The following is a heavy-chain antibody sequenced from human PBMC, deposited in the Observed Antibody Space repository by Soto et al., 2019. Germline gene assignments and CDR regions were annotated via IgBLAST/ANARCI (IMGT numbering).Heavy chain of an antibody. CDR2: IYYSGST. CDR1: GGSISSYY. D-gene: IGHD5-18*01. Sequence: QVQLQESGPGLVKPSETLSLTCTVSGGSISSYYWCWIRQPPGKGLEWIGYIYYSGSTNYNPSLKSRVTISVDTSKNQFSLKLSSVTAADVAVYYCAIERIHQWYPFDYWGHGTLVTVSS. J-gene: IGHJ4*01. CDR3: AIERIHQWYPFDY. V-gene: IGHV4-59*01.